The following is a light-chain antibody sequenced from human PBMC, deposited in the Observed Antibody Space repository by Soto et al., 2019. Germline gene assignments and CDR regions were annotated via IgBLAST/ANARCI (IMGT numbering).Light chain of an antibody. CDR2: GHT. CDR1: SSKIGAGYD. Sequence: QSVLTQPPSVSGAPGQRVTISCTGSSSKIGAGYDVHWYQHLPGTAPKLLINGHTNGPSGVPERFSGSKSGTSASLAITGLQAEEEADYYCQSDDSSLIGSVGVGGGTKVTVL. J-gene: IGLJ2*01. V-gene: IGLV1-40*01. CDR3: QSDDSSLIGSVG.